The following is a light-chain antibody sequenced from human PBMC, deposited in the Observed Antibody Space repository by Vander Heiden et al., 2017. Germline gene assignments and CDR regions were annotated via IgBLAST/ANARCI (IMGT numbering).Light chain of an antibody. Sequence: DIQMTQSPSSLSASVGDRVTITCRASQSIADYLNWYQQKPGKAPKLLIYATSSLQGGVPSRFSGSGYGTDFTLTIRTLQPEDFAPYYCQQTDSTPPWTFGQGTRVEIK. CDR2: ATS. CDR1: QSIADY. V-gene: IGKV1-39*01. CDR3: QQTDSTPPWT. J-gene: IGKJ1*01.